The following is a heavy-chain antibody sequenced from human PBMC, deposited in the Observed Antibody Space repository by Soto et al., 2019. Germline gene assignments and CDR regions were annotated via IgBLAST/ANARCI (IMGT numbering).Heavy chain of an antibody. CDR1: GYTFTSYG. V-gene: IGHV1-18*01. Sequence: ASVKVSCKASGYTFTSYGISWVRQAPGQGLEWMGWISAYNGNTNYAQKLQGRVTMTTDTSTSTAYMELRSLRSDDTAVYYCARVTPTQGSLFMDYWGQGTLVTVSS. CDR2: ISAYNGNT. J-gene: IGHJ4*02. CDR3: ARVTPTQGSLFMDY.